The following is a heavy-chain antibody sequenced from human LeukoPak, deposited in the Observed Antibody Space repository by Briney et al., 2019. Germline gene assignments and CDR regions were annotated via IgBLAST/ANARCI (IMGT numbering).Heavy chain of an antibody. CDR2: IFYSGNT. J-gene: IGHJ4*02. D-gene: IGHD2-15*01. CDR3: ARHRMPDALASAFDY. Sequence: SETLSLTCTVSGRSISSSGFYWDWIRQPPGKGLEWIGAIFYSGNTYYNPSLKSRVTISVDTSKNQFSLKLSSVTAADTAVYYCARHRMPDALASAFDYWGQGTLVTVSS. V-gene: IGHV4-39*01. CDR1: GRSISSSGFY.